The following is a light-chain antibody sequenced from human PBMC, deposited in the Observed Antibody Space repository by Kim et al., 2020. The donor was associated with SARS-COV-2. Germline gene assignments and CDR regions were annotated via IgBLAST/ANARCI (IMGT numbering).Light chain of an antibody. CDR3: QSYDSSNWV. CDR1: SGSIASNY. CDR2: EDN. J-gene: IGLJ3*02. V-gene: IGLV6-57*03. Sequence: GKTATISCTRSSGSIASNYVPWYQQRPGSAPTTVIYEDNQRPSGVPDRFSGSIDSSSNSASLTISGLKTEDEADYYCQSYDSSNWVFGGGTQLTVL.